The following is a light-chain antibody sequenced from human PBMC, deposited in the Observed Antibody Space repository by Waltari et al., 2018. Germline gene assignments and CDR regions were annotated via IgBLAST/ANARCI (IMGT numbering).Light chain of an antibody. V-gene: IGKV1-39*01. CDR3: QQSYNSPFT. CDR1: ESISDF. J-gene: IGKJ2*01. CDR2: AAS. Sequence: DIQMTQSPSSLSASLGDRVTISCRTSESISDFLNWYQHRPGEAPRLLIFAASGLQSGVPSRFSGSGSGTDFTLTISSLQPEDFAIYYCQQSYNSPFTFGQGTKLEIK.